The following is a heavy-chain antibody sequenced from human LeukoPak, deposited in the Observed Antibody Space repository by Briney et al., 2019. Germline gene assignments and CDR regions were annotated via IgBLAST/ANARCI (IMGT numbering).Heavy chain of an antibody. CDR1: GFTFSSYA. CDR3: ASWDGIVGAIGY. D-gene: IGHD1-26*01. CDR2: ISGSGGSI. Sequence: GGSLRLSCAASGFTFSSYAMSWVRQAPGKGLEWVSAISGSGGSIYYADSVKGRFTISRDNSKNTLYLQMNSLRAEDTAVYYCASWDGIVGAIGYWGQGTLVTVSS. V-gene: IGHV3-23*01. J-gene: IGHJ4*02.